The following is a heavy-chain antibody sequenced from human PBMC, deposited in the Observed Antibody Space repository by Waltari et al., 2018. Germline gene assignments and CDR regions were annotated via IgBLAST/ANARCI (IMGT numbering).Heavy chain of an antibody. Sequence: EVQLLESGGGLVQPGGSLRLSCAASGFTFSSYAMSWVRQAPGKGLEWVSAISGSGGSTYYADSVKGRFTISRDNSKNTLYLQMNSLRAEDTAVYYCANCGSYYPENFDYWGQGTLVTVSS. CDR1: GFTFSSYA. CDR2: ISGSGGST. J-gene: IGHJ4*02. CDR3: ANCGSYYPENFDY. D-gene: IGHD1-26*01. V-gene: IGHV3-23*01.